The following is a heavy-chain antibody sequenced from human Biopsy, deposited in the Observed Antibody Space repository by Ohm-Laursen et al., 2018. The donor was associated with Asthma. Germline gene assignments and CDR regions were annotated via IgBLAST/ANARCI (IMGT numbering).Heavy chain of an antibody. CDR2: INSVFGTT. V-gene: IGHV1-69*05. CDR3: ARKAGSCISRTCYSLDF. J-gene: IGHJ4*02. D-gene: IGHD2-2*01. Sequence: SSVKVSCKSLGGTFNTYVIGWVRQAPGQGFEWMGGINSVFGTTTYPQKFQDRVTITTDESTSAVYMELSSLRSEDTAVYYCARKAGSCISRTCYSLDFWGRGTLVTVSS. CDR1: GGTFNTYV.